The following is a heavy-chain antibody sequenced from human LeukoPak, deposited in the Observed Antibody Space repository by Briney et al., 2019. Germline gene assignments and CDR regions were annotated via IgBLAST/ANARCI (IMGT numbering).Heavy chain of an antibody. V-gene: IGHV3-74*01. D-gene: IGHD2-15*01. J-gene: IGHJ4*02. CDR3: ARVAGYCSGGSCYFFPEDSYFDY. CDR1: GFTFSSYW. Sequence: GGSLRLSCAASGFTFSSYWMHWVRQAPGKGLVWVSRINSDGSSTIYADSVKGRFTISRDNAKNTLYLQMNSLRAEDTAVYYCARVAGYCSGGSCYFFPEDSYFDYWGQGTLVTVSS. CDR2: INSDGSST.